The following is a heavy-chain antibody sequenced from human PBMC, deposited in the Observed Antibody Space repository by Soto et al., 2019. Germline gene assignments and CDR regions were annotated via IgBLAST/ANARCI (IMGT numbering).Heavy chain of an antibody. J-gene: IGHJ6*02. V-gene: IGHV1-69*13. Sequence: QVQLEQSGAEVKKPGSSVKVSCKASGGTFSTSAISWVRQAPGQGLEWMGRIMPIFRTPNYAQKFQGRVTITADESTSTAYMELSGLRSHDTAVHYCARDKDLQQLGGKYYSMLDVWGQATTVTVSS. CDR1: GGTFSTSA. CDR2: IMPIFRTP. CDR3: ARDKDLQQLGGKYYSMLDV. D-gene: IGHD2-15*01.